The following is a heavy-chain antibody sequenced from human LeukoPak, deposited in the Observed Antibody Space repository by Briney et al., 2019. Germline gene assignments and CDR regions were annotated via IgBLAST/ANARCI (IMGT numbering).Heavy chain of an antibody. D-gene: IGHD3-22*01. Sequence: GGSLRLSCAASGFTFSPYWVSWVRQAPGKGLEWVANIKEDGSETYYGDSVKGRFTISRDNAKNSLYLEMKSLRVEDTGVYYCARDSSGYQWGQGTLVTVSS. CDR2: IKEDGSET. J-gene: IGHJ4*02. CDR3: ARDSSGYQ. V-gene: IGHV3-7*01. CDR1: GFTFSPYW.